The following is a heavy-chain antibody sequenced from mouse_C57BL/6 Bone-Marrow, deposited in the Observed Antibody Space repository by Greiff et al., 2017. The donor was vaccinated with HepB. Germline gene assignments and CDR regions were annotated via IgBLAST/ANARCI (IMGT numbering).Heavy chain of an antibody. CDR2: IYPRSGNT. D-gene: IGHD2-4*01. V-gene: IGHV1-81*01. Sequence: VQLQQSGAELARPGASVKLSCKASGYTFTSYGISWVKQSTGQGLEWIGEIYPRSGNTYYNEKFKGKATLTADKSSSTAYMELRSLTSEDSAVYFCARSAYDYGGCWGTGTTVTVSS. CDR3: ARSAYDYGGC. CDR1: GYTFTSYG. J-gene: IGHJ1*03.